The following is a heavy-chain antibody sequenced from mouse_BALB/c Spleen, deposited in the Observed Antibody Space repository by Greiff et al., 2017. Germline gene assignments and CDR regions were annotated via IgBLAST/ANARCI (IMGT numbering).Heavy chain of an antibody. Sequence: VQLQQSGAELVKPGASVKLSCTASGFNIKDTYMHWVKQRPEQGLEWIGRIDPANGNTKYDPKFQGKATITADTSSNTAYLQLSSLTSEDTAVYYCARGGYGNHGGFAYWGQGTLVTVSA. CDR1: GFNIKDTY. D-gene: IGHD2-1*01. V-gene: IGHV14-3*02. CDR3: ARGGYGNHGGFAY. CDR2: IDPANGNT. J-gene: IGHJ3*01.